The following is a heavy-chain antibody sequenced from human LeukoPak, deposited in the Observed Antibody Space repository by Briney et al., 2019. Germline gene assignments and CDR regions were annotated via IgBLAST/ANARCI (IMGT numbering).Heavy chain of an antibody. V-gene: IGHV3-7*01. CDR3: ARKGLGDV. J-gene: IGHJ6*02. CDR2: IKQDGSVK. CDR1: GFTFSSYW. D-gene: IGHD6-19*01. Sequence: GGSLRLSCAASGFTFSSYWMSWVRQAPGKGLEWVANIKQDGSVKYYVHSVKGRFTISRDNAKNSVFLQMNSLSAEDTAVYYCARKGLGDVWGQGTTVTVSS.